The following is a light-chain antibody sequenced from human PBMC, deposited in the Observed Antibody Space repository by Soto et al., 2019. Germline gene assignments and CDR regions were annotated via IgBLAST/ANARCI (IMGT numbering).Light chain of an antibody. CDR3: QQYGSSPPSST. V-gene: IGKV3-20*01. Sequence: EIVLTQSPGTLSLSPGERATLSCRASQSVSYSYLAWYQQKPGQAPRLLIYGASNRATDIPDRFSGRGSGTDFTLTISRLEPEDFAVYYCQQYGSSPPSSTFGQGTRLEIK. CDR2: GAS. CDR1: QSVSYSY. J-gene: IGKJ5*01.